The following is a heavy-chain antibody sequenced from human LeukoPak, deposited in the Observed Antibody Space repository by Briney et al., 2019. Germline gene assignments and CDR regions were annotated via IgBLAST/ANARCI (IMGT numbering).Heavy chain of an antibody. J-gene: IGHJ4*02. V-gene: IGHV1-2*02. D-gene: IGHD2-2*01. CDR2: INPNSGGT. CDR3: AGDTFGYCSSTSCSKIDY. Sequence: GASVKVSCKASGYTFTGYYMHWVRQAPGQGLEWMGWINPNSGGTNYAQKFQGRVTMTRDTSISTAYMELSRLRSDDTAVYYCAGDTFGYCSSTSCSKIDYWGQGTLVTVSS. CDR1: GYTFTGYY.